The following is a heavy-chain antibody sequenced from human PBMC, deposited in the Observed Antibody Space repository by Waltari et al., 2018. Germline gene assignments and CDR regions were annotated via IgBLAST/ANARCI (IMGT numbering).Heavy chain of an antibody. V-gene: IGHV3-30*02. CDR3: ARGNSKLLWGGSGRGYYYGMDV. CDR2: IRYDGSNK. CDR1: GFIFGSYG. Sequence: VQLLESGGGVVQPGGSLRLSCAAAGFIFGSYGIHWVRQAPGKGLEWVTFIRYDGSNKYYADSGKGRFTISRDNSRNTLYLQMTSLRIEDTAVYYCARGNSKLLWGGSGRGYYYGMDVWGQGTTVTVSS. J-gene: IGHJ6*02. D-gene: IGHD1-26*01.